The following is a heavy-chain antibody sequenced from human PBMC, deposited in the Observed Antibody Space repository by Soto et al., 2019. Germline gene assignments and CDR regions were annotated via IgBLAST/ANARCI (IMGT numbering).Heavy chain of an antibody. V-gene: IGHV4-59*02. CDR2: IYHSEST. D-gene: IGHD2-21*01. CDR1: GGSVSSYY. CDR3: ARARDFGAARYYYDLDV. Sequence: SETLSLTCTVSGGSVSSYYWSWIRQPPGKGLEWIGYIYHSESTNYNPSLKSRVTISLDTSKNQFSLRLRSVTAADTAVYYCARARDFGAARYYYDLDVWGQGTTVTVSS. J-gene: IGHJ6*02.